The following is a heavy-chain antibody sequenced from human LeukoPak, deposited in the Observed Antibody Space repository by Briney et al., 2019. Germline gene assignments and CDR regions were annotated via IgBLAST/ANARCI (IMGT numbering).Heavy chain of an antibody. CDR1: GFTFSSHW. J-gene: IGHJ5*01. CDR2: IEQDGSEK. Sequence: GGSLRLPCAASGFTFSSHWMSWVRQAPGKGLEWVASIEQDGSEKYYVDSVKGRFTISRDNVKNSVHLQMNSLRAEDTAVYYCARRNYFDSWGQGTLVAVSS. CDR3: ARRNYFDS. V-gene: IGHV3-7*05.